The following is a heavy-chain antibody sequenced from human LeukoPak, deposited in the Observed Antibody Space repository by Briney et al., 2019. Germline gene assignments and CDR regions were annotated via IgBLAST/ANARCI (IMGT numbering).Heavy chain of an antibody. V-gene: IGHV3-7*01. Sequence: SGGSLRLSCVASGFTLSNYRMNWVRQAPGKGLEWVANIKQDGSEKYYVDSVKGRFTISRDNAKDSLYLQMNSLRAEDTAVYYCARVGDVRGPYSSGNYFDYWGQGTLVTVSS. CDR3: ARVGDVRGPYSSGNYFDY. CDR1: GFTLSNYR. D-gene: IGHD6-19*01. CDR2: IKQDGSEK. J-gene: IGHJ4*02.